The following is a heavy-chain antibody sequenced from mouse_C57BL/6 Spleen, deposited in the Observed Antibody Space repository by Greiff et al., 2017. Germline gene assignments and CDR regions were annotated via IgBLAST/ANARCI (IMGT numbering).Heavy chain of an antibody. CDR2: IDPETGGT. J-gene: IGHJ1*03. V-gene: IGHV1-15*01. D-gene: IGHD3-1*01. CDR3: TRTSTGLRYFDV. CDR1: GYTFTDYE. Sequence: QVQLQQSGAELVRPGASVTLSCKASGYTFTDYEMHWVKQTPVHGLEWIGAIDPETGGTAYNQKFKGKAILTADKSSSTAYMELRSLTSEDSAVYYCTRTSTGLRYFDVWGTGTTVTVSS.